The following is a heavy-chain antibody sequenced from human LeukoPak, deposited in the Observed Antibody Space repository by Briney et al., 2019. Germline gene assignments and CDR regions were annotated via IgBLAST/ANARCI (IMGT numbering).Heavy chain of an antibody. CDR2: IYYTGST. Sequence: SETLSLTCTVSGGSISSGPCYWAWIRQPPGKGLEWIGSIYYTGSTYKNPSLKSRVTISIDTSKNQFSLKLNSVTAADTAVFYCAREPITSGGNDAFDIWGQGTMVTVSS. CDR1: GGSISSGPCY. D-gene: IGHD3-16*01. J-gene: IGHJ3*02. V-gene: IGHV4-39*02. CDR3: AREPITSGGNDAFDI.